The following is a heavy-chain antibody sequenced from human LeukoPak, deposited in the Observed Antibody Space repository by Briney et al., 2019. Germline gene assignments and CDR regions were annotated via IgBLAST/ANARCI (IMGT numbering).Heavy chain of an antibody. Sequence: GGSLRLSCAASGFTFSSYSMNWVRQAPGKGLEWVSYISSSSSTIYYADSVKGRFTISRDNAKNSLYLQMNSLRAEDTAVYYCARSPGGIAARSGNYWYFDLWGRGTLVTVSS. CDR1: GFTFSSYS. J-gene: IGHJ2*01. D-gene: IGHD6-6*01. CDR2: ISSSSSTI. CDR3: ARSPGGIAARSGNYWYFDL. V-gene: IGHV3-48*04.